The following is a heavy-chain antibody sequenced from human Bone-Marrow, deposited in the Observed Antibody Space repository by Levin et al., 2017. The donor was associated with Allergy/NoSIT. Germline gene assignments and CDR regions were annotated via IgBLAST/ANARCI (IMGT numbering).Heavy chain of an antibody. J-gene: IGHJ4*03. Sequence: SETLSLTCTVSGGSISGYYWSWIRQSPGKGLEWIGNIYSSVRTNYNPSLKSRVTISKDTSKNQFSLILSPVTAADTAIYYCARDWKYCTRTSSGRYYFRAWGQGTLVAVSS. D-gene: IGHD2-2*01. CDR1: GGSISGYY. CDR2: IYSSVRT. CDR3: ARDWKYCTRTSSGRYYFRA. V-gene: IGHV4-59*01.